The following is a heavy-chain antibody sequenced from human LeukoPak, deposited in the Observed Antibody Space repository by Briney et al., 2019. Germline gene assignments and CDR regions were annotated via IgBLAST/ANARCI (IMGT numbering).Heavy chain of an antibody. CDR1: GFTFDDYA. Sequence: GRSLRLSCAASGFTFDDYAMHWVRQAPGKGLEWVSGISWNSGSIGYADSVKGRFTISRDNAKNSLYLQMNSLRAEDTALYYCAKVGPHRRTTVTTVGNFDYWGQGTLVTVSS. J-gene: IGHJ4*02. CDR2: ISWNSGSI. V-gene: IGHV3-9*01. CDR3: AKVGPHRRTTVTTVGNFDY. D-gene: IGHD4-17*01.